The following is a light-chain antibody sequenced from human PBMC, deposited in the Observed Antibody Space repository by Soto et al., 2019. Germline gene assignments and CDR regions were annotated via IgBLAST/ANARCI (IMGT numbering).Light chain of an antibody. CDR1: QDVRKD. J-gene: IGKJ2*01. V-gene: IGKV1-6*01. CDR2: AGS. Sequence: AVQMTQSPPSLSASVGDRVTITCRASQDVRKDLSWYQVKLGKAPNLLIYAGSTLQSGVPSRFSGSGSGTDFTLTVNSLQPEDSATYYCLQDKSYPFTFGQGTKLQIK. CDR3: LQDKSYPFT.